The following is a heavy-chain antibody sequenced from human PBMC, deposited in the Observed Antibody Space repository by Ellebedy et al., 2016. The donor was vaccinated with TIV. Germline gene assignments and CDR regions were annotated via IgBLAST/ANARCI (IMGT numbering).Heavy chain of an antibody. Sequence: GESLKISCAASGYSFSTYAMHWVRQSPRKGLEWVAIISFDIDKKFYTDSFKGRFTISRDNSKNTLYLDMNSLGVDDTAVYYCARDLTQYASGAGLSDSWGQGTLVTVSS. D-gene: IGHD2-2*01. V-gene: IGHV3-30-3*01. CDR2: ISFDIDKK. CDR3: ARDLTQYASGAGLSDS. CDR1: GYSFSTYA. J-gene: IGHJ4*02.